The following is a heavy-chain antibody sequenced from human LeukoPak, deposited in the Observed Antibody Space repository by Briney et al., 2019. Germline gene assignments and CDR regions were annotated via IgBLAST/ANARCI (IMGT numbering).Heavy chain of an antibody. CDR3: ARGAPYSGYDYFDY. D-gene: IGHD5-12*01. CDR2: IYPCDSDT. Sequence: GGPLKIFCKGSGYSLTSYWIGWVRQMPGKRLEWMGIIYPCDSDTRYSPSFQGQVTISADKSISTAYLQWSSLKASDTAMYYCARGAPYSGYDYFDYWGQGTLVTVSS. J-gene: IGHJ4*02. CDR1: GYSLTSYW. V-gene: IGHV5-51*01.